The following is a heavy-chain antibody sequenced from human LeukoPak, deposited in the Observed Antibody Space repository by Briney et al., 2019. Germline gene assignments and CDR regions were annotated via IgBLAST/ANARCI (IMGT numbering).Heavy chain of an antibody. D-gene: IGHD6-19*01. CDR2: IWYDGSNK. V-gene: IGHV3-33*01. J-gene: IGHJ4*02. Sequence: GGSLRLSCAASGFTFNSYGMHWVRQAPGKGLEWVAVIWYDGSNKYYADSVKGRFTISRDNSKNTLYLQMSSLRAEDTAVYYCARLRYSSGPLGFWGQGTLVTVSS. CDR1: GFTFNSYG. CDR3: ARLRYSSGPLGF.